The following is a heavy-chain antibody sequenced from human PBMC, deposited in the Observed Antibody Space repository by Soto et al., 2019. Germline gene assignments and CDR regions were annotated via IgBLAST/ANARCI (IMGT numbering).Heavy chain of an antibody. J-gene: IGHJ5*02. CDR3: ARVAVAARPRWYNWFDP. D-gene: IGHD2-15*01. Sequence: ASVKVSCKTSGYTFSDYDINWVRQATGQGLEWIGWLNPNSGETGYAQKFQGRVTMTRSVSLTTAYLELSSLRSEDTAVYYCARVAVAARPRWYNWFDPWGQGTLVTVSS. CDR1: GYTFSDYD. V-gene: IGHV1-8*02. CDR2: LNPNSGET.